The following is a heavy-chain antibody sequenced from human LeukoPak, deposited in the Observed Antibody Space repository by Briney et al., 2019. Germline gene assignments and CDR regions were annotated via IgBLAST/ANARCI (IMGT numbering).Heavy chain of an antibody. V-gene: IGHV3-74*01. J-gene: IGHJ4*02. CDR3: AGRKLLGTTAATDY. CDR1: GCTFSSYW. Sequence: GGSLRLSCAASGCTFSSYWMHWVRQAPGKGLVWVSRISDDGSSTDYADSVKGRFTISRDNAKNTLFLQMNSLRAEDTALYYCAGRKLLGTTAATDYWGQGTLVTVSS. CDR2: ISDDGSST. D-gene: IGHD1-26*01.